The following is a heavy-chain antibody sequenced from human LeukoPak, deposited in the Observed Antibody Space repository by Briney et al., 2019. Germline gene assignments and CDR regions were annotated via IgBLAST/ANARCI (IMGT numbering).Heavy chain of an antibody. Sequence: TGGSTRLSCAASGFTFDDYAMHWLRQAPGKGLEWVSGISWNSGSIGYADSVKGRFTISRDNAKNSLYLQMNSLRAEDTALYYCAKVLAVGQYYDILTAHDAFDIWGQGTMVTVSS. CDR2: ISWNSGSI. D-gene: IGHD3-9*01. CDR1: GFTFDDYA. CDR3: AKVLAVGQYYDILTAHDAFDI. V-gene: IGHV3-9*01. J-gene: IGHJ3*02.